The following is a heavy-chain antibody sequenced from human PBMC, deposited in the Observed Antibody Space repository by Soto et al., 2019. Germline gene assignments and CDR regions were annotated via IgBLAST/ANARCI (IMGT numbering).Heavy chain of an antibody. CDR3: ASQYGDRDAFDI. D-gene: IGHD4-17*01. CDR1: GGTFSSYT. Sequence: ASVKVSCKASGGTFSSYTISWVRQAPGQGLEWMGRIIPILGIANYAQKFQGRVTITADKSTSTAYMELSSLRSEDTAVYYCASQYGDRDAFDIWGQGTMVTVSS. J-gene: IGHJ3*02. V-gene: IGHV1-69*02. CDR2: IIPILGIA.